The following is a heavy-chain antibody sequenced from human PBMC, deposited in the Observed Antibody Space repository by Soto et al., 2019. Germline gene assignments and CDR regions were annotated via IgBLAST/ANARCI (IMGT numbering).Heavy chain of an antibody. Sequence: ASVKVSCKASGYTFTSYYISWVRQAPGQGLEWLGWISAYDDNTKYAQTLQGRVSMSTDTSTNTAYMELRSLRSDDTAMYYCARGGYYDSSGSRNYHYYGMNVWGQGTTVTVSS. D-gene: IGHD3-22*01. CDR1: GYTFTSYY. CDR3: ARGGYYDSSGSRNYHYYGMNV. V-gene: IGHV1-18*01. CDR2: ISAYDDNT. J-gene: IGHJ6*02.